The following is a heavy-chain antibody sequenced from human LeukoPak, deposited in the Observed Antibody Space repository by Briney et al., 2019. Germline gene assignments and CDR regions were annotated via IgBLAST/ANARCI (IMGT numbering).Heavy chain of an antibody. CDR2: IGWDDDK. Sequence: SGPALVKPTQTLTLTCTFSGFSLSTSGMCVSWIRQPPGKALEWLALIGWDDDKYYSTSLKTRLTISKDTSKNQVVLTMTNMDPVDTATYYRARIPRYYYGSGSYFDYWGQGTLVTVSS. CDR3: ARIPRYYYGSGSYFDY. V-gene: IGHV2-70*01. CDR1: GFSLSTSGMC. D-gene: IGHD3-10*01. J-gene: IGHJ4*02.